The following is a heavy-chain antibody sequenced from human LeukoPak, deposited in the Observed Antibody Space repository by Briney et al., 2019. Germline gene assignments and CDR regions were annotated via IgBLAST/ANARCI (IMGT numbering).Heavy chain of an antibody. D-gene: IGHD6-13*01. CDR3: ARAPMGAAALY. CDR2: ISAYNGNT. Sequence: ASVKVSCKASGYTFTSYGISWVRQAPGQGLEWMGWISAYNGNTNYAQKFQGRVTLTRDTSISTAYMELSSLRSDDTAFYYCARAPMGAAALYWGQGTLVTVSS. CDR1: GYTFTSYG. J-gene: IGHJ4*02. V-gene: IGHV1-18*01.